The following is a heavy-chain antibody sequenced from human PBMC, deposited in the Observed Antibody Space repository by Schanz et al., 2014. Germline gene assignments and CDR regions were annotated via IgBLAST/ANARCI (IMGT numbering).Heavy chain of an antibody. CDR2: INSDGSRT. CDR3: ARDGEDFDF. D-gene: IGHD3-10*01. V-gene: IGHV3-74*01. Sequence: EVPLVESGGGLVQPGGSLRLSCAASGFPYSRYWMQWVRQAPGKGLVWVSGINSDGSRTTYADSVKGRFTISRDNAKNTLFLQMNSLRAEDTAVYYCARDGEDFDFWGQGTLVTISS. J-gene: IGHJ4*02. CDR1: GFPYSRYW.